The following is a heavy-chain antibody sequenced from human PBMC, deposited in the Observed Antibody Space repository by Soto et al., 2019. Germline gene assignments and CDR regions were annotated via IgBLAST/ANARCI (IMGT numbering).Heavy chain of an antibody. CDR2: IYYSGST. Sequence: SETLSLTCTVSGGSISSYYWSWIRQPPGKGLEWIGYIYYSGSTNYNPSLKSRVTISVDTAKNQFSLKLSSVTAADTAVYYCARGRYDYSPYFDYWGQGTLVTVSS. CDR1: GGSISSYY. J-gene: IGHJ4*02. V-gene: IGHV4-59*01. CDR3: ARGRYDYSPYFDY. D-gene: IGHD5-12*01.